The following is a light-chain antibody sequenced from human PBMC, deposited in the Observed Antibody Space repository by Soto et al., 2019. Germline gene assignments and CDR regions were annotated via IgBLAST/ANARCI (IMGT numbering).Light chain of an antibody. J-gene: IGLJ3*02. Sequence: QSALTQPRSVSGSPGQSVTISCTGTSSDVSGYNYVSWYQQHPGKVPKLMIYDVTKRPSGVPDRFSGSRSANTASLTISGLQPDDEADYYCCSYAGTYTWVFGGGTKLTVL. CDR3: CSYAGTYTWV. CDR1: SSDVSGYNY. CDR2: DVT. V-gene: IGLV2-11*01.